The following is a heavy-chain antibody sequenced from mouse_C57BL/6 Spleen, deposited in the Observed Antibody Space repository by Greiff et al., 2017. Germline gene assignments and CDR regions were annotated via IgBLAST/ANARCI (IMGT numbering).Heavy chain of an antibody. J-gene: IGHJ2*01. CDR1: GFTFSSYA. V-gene: IGHV5-4*01. CDR3: ARGGGITTVVATADFDY. CDR2: ISDGGSYT. Sequence: EVQRVESGGGLVKPGGSLKLSCAASGFTFSSYAMSWVRQTPEKRLEWVATISDGGSYTYYPDNVKGRFTISRDNAKNNLYLQMSHLKSEDTAMYYCARGGGITTVVATADFDYWGQGTTLTVSS. D-gene: IGHD1-1*01.